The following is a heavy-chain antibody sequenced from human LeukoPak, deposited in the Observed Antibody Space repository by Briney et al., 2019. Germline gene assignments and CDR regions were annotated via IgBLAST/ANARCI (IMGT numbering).Heavy chain of an antibody. CDR1: GYTFTGYY. D-gene: IGHD3-9*01. J-gene: IGHJ4*02. CDR2: INPNSGGT. Sequence: ASVKVSCKASGYTFTGYYIHWVRQAPGQGLEWMGRINPNSGGTNYAQKFQGRVTMTRDTSISTAYMELSRLRSDDTAVYYCAINVLRYFDWLFHLEYWGQGTLVTVSS. V-gene: IGHV1-2*06. CDR3: AINVLRYFDWLFHLEY.